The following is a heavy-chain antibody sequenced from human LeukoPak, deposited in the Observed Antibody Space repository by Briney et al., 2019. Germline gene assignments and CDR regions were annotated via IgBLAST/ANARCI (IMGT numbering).Heavy chain of an antibody. V-gene: IGHV1-18*01. Sequence: ASVKVSCKASGYTFTTYGRIWLRQGPGEGLEWMGWICVYNCNTNCAQKFQGRVTMNRDTSTITVSMELGSLRSDDRGLCYCSRNGCSNICYVCDHWRQGPLVRVSS. CDR3: SRNGCSNICYVCDH. CDR2: ICVYNCNT. D-gene: IGHD2-2*01. CDR1: GYTFTTYG. J-gene: IGHJ1*01.